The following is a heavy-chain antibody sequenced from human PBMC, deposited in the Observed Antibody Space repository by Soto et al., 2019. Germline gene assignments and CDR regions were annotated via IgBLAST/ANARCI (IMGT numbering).Heavy chain of an antibody. J-gene: IGHJ6*02. Sequence: SETLSLTCAVYGGSFSGYYWSWIRQPPGKGLEWIGEINHSGSTNYNPSLKSRVTISVDTSKNQFSLKLSSVTAADTAVYYCARVSSSSWYVRYYYGMDVWGQGTTVTVSS. CDR2: INHSGST. D-gene: IGHD6-13*01. V-gene: IGHV4-34*01. CDR1: GGSFSGYY. CDR3: ARVSSSSWYVRYYYGMDV.